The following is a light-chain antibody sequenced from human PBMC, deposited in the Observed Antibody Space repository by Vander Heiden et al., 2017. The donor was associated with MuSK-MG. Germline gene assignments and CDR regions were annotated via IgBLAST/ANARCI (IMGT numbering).Light chain of an antibody. CDR1: QGISSS. CDR3: QHLGT. J-gene: IGKJ1*01. V-gene: IGKV1-9*01. Sequence: DIQLTQSPSFLSASVGDRVTITCRASQGISSSLAWYQQRPGKAPKLLIYAASTLQSGVPSRFSGSGSGTEFTLTISSLQPEDFAAYYCQHLGTFGLWTKVEIK. CDR2: AAS.